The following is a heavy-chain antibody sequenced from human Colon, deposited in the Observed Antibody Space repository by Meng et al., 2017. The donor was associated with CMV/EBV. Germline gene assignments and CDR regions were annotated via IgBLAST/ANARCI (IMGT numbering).Heavy chain of an antibody. J-gene: IGHJ2*01. V-gene: IGHV4-30-4*01. CDR2: TFSSGST. CDR3: ARASTFHYWYFDL. Sequence: VSGGSINSDDYQWSWIRQAPGKGLQWVGNTFSSGSTYYHPSLESRLSISLDTSRNQFFLNLTSVTAADTAVYYCARASTFHYWYFDLWGRGTLVTVSS. D-gene: IGHD5/OR15-5a*01. CDR1: GGSINSDDYQ.